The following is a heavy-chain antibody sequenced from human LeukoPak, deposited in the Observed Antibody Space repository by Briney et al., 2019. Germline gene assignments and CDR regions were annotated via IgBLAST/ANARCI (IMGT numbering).Heavy chain of an antibody. CDR3: ASGNYFDY. CDR2: IKQDGTEK. J-gene: IGHJ4*02. D-gene: IGHD2-15*01. V-gene: IGHV3-7*01. Sequence: GGSLRLPCAASGFSFSTYWMSWVRQAPGKGLEWVANIKQDGTEKYYVDSVKGRFTISRDNAKNSLYLQMNHLRAEDTAVYFCASGNYFDYWGQGTLVAVSS. CDR1: GFSFSTYW.